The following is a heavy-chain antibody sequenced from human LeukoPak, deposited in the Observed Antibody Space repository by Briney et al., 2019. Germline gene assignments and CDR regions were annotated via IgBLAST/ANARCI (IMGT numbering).Heavy chain of an antibody. CDR2: INYSGSI. CDR1: GGSISSGDYY. V-gene: IGHV4-30-4*01. J-gene: IGHJ6*02. Sequence: SETLSLTCTVSGGSISSGDYYWIWIRQPPGKGLEWIGYINYSGSIYYNPSLKSRVIISVDTSKNQFSLKLTSVTVADTAVYFCARDGSGSLDVWGQGTTVNVSS. CDR3: ARDGSGSLDV. D-gene: IGHD3-10*01.